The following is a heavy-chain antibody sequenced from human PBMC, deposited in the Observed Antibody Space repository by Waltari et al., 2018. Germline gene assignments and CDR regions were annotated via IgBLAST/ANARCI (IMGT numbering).Heavy chain of an antibody. CDR1: GGSFSGYH. D-gene: IGHD2-8*02. J-gene: IGHJ4*02. CDR3: ARDSYTTGSFGD. Sequence: QVQLQESGPGLVKPSETLSLTCAVSGGSFSGYHWGWIRQSPGKGLEWIGYISGSIGSTDYNPSLTSRVTISSDTSKNLFSLKLISVTAADTAVYYCARDSYTTGSFGDWGQGVLVTVSS. CDR2: ISGSIGST. V-gene: IGHV4-59*12.